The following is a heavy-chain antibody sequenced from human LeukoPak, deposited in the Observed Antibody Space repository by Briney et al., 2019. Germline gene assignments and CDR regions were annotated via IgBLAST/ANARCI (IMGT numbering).Heavy chain of an antibody. CDR3: ARARGGGLAS. CDR1: GFTFSSYG. J-gene: IGHJ5*02. CDR2: ISGSGGST. Sequence: PGGSLRLSCAASGFTFSSYGMSWVRQAPGKGLEWVSAISGSGGSTYYADSVKGRFTISRDNAKNSLYLQMNSLRAEDTAVYYCARARGGGLASWGQGTLVTVSS. V-gene: IGHV3-23*01. D-gene: IGHD3-10*01.